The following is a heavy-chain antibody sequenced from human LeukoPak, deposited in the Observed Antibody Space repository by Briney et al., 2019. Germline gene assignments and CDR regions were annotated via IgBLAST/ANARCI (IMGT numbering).Heavy chain of an antibody. CDR3: TSFPQDGYNFSPVDY. D-gene: IGHD5-24*01. Sequence: GGSLRLSCAASGFTVSTNYMTWVRQAPGKGLEWVSVIYGGGSTYYADSVKGRFTISRDNSKNTLYLQMNSLKTEDTAVYCCTSFPQDGYNFSPVDYWGQGTLVTVSS. CDR2: IYGGGST. J-gene: IGHJ4*02. CDR1: GFTVSTNY. V-gene: IGHV3-66*01.